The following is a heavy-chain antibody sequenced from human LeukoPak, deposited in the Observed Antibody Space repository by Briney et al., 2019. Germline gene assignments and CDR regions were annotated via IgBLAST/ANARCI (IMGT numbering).Heavy chain of an antibody. Sequence: GGSLRLSCAASGFTFISYAMSWVRQAPGKGLEWVSAISGSGGSTYYADSVKGRFTISRDNSKNTLYLQMNSLRAKDTAVYYSAKAIFGVNLIGDYYYYMDVWGKGTTVTVSS. D-gene: IGHD3-3*01. CDR1: GFTFISYA. J-gene: IGHJ6*03. CDR2: ISGSGGST. CDR3: AKAIFGVNLIGDYYYYMDV. V-gene: IGHV3-23*01.